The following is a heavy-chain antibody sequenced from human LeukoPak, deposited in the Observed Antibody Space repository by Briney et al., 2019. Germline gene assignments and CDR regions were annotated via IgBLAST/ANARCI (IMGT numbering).Heavy chain of an antibody. J-gene: IGHJ4*02. CDR2: ISSSRSYI. CDR3: ARDSYGRVRQWLGGPHFDY. V-gene: IGHV3-21*01. D-gene: IGHD6-19*01. Sequence: GGSLRLSCAASGFAFNTYTMNWVRQAPGKGLEWVSSISSSRSYIYYADSVKGRFTISRDNAKNSLYLQMNSLRAEDTAVYYCARDSYGRVRQWLGGPHFDYWGQGTLVTVSS. CDR1: GFAFNTYT.